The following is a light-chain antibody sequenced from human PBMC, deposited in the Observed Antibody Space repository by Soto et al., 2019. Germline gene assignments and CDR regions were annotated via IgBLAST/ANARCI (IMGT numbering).Light chain of an antibody. V-gene: IGLV1-40*01. CDR1: SSNIGAGFH. CDR2: GDN. CDR3: QYYEGSLSGYV. Sequence: QSVLTQSPSVSGAPGERVTISCTGSSSNIGAGFHVHWYQHLPGTAPRLLIYGDNNRPSGVPDRFSGSKSGTSASLAITGLQAEDEGDYYCQYYEGSLSGYVFGTGTKVTVL. J-gene: IGLJ1*01.